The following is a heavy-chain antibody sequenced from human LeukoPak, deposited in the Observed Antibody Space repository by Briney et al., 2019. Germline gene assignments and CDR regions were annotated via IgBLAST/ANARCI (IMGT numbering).Heavy chain of an antibody. Sequence: SETLSPTCTVSGGSISSYYWSWIRQPPGKGLEWIGYIYYSGSTNYNPSLKSRVTISVDTSKNQFSLKLSSMTAADTAVYYCARAPSGGLRPYWYFDLWGRGTLVTVSS. CDR3: ARAPSGGLRPYWYFDL. J-gene: IGHJ2*01. D-gene: IGHD4-17*01. CDR2: IYYSGST. V-gene: IGHV4-59*01. CDR1: GGSISSYY.